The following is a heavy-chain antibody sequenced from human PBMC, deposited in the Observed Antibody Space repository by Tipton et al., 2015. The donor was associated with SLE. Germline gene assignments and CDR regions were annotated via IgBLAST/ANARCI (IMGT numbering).Heavy chain of an antibody. V-gene: IGHV4-61*01. CDR3: ARGNGMIVGDAFDI. Sequence: TLSLTCTVSGGSVSSGSYYWSWIRQPPGKGLEWIGYIYYSGSTNYNPSLKSRVTISVDRSKNQFSLKLSSVTAADTAVYYCARGNGMIVGDAFDIWGQGTMVTVSS. CDR1: GGSVSSGSYY. CDR2: IYYSGST. D-gene: IGHD3-22*01. J-gene: IGHJ3*02.